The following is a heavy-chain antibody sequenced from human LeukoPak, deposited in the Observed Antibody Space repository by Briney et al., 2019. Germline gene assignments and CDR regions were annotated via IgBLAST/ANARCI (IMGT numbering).Heavy chain of an antibody. CDR1: GYTFTSYG. V-gene: IGHV1-18*01. J-gene: IGHJ4*02. CDR2: ISAYNGNT. CDR3: ARVYSSSWTPADYSDY. Sequence: ASVKVSCKASGYTFTSYGISWVRQAPGQGLEWMGWISAYNGNTNYAQKLQGRVTMTTDTSTSTAYMELRSLRSDDTAVYYCARVYSSSWTPADYSDYWGQGTLVTVSS. D-gene: IGHD6-13*01.